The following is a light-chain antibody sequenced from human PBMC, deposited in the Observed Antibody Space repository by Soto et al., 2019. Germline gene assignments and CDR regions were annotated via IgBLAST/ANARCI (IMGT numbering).Light chain of an antibody. CDR2: DTF. CDR3: QQRFTTPWT. CDR1: ESIRNE. J-gene: IGKJ1*01. Sequence: DIQMTQSPSSLSASLGDRVTITCRPSESIRNELNLFQQRPGKAPSLLIYDTFTLQSRVPSRFSGSVSGTEFSLTISSLQAGDSAIYYCQQRFTTPWTFGQGTKVEI. V-gene: IGKV1-39*01.